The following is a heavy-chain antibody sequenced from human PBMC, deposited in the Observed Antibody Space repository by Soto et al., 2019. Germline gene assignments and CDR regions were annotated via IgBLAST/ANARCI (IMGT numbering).Heavy chain of an antibody. CDR1: GFTFSSYA. J-gene: IGHJ5*02. CDR3: ARVAPSGGSVPRFDP. D-gene: IGHD3-10*01. CDR2: ISGSGAST. Sequence: GGSLRLSCAASGFTFSSYAMSCVRQAPGKGLEWVSTISGSGASTYYTDSVKGRFTISRDNSKNTLYVQMDSLRAEDTAVYYCARVAPSGGSVPRFDPWGQGTLVTVSS. V-gene: IGHV3-23*01.